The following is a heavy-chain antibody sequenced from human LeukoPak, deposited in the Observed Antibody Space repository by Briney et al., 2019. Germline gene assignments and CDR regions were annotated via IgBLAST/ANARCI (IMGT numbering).Heavy chain of an antibody. Sequence: SETLSLTCTVSGGSISSYYWSWIRQPPGKGLEWIGYIYYSGSTNYNPSLKSRVTISVDTSKNQFSLKLSSVTAADTAVYYCARDGYSGYGATDYWGQGTLVTVSS. D-gene: IGHD5-12*01. CDR1: GGSISSYY. V-gene: IGHV4-59*01. J-gene: IGHJ4*02. CDR3: ARDGYSGYGATDY. CDR2: IYYSGST.